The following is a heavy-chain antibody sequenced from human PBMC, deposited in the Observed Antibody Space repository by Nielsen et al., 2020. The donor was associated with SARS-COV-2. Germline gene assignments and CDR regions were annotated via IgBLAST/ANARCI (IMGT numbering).Heavy chain of an antibody. J-gene: IGHJ4*02. CDR3: ARHRGGWLRLGMDFDY. CDR2: IYPGDSDT. V-gene: IGHV5-51*01. D-gene: IGHD5-12*01. Sequence: GESLKISCKGSGYSFTSYWIGWVRQMPGKGLEWMGNIYPGDSDTRYSPSFQGQVTISADKSISTAYLQWSSLKASDTAMYYCARHRGGWLRLGMDFDYWGQGTLVTVSS. CDR1: GYSFTSYW.